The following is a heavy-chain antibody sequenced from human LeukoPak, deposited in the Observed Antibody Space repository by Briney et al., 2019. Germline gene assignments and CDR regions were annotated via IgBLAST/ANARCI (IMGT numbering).Heavy chain of an antibody. CDR1: GGSISSGGYY. CDR3: ARDLVPPGAFDI. J-gene: IGHJ3*02. V-gene: IGHV4-31*03. CDR2: IYYSGST. D-gene: IGHD2-8*02. Sequence: PQTLSLTCTVSGGSISSGGYYWSWIRQHPGKGLEWIGYIYYSGSTYYNPSLKSRVTISVDTSKNQFSLKLSSVTAADTAVYYCARDLVPPGAFDIWGQGTMVTVSS.